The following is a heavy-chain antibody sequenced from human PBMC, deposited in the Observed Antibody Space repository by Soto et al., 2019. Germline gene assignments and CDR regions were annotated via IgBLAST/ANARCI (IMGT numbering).Heavy chain of an antibody. J-gene: IGHJ4*02. Sequence: QVQLQESGPGLVEPSGTLSLTCAVSGASISNTDWWSWVRQRPGKGLEWIGEIYHSGTTNCDPSLKSRVTISLDKSKSQFSLKLTSVTAADTAVYYCAIPGAGDFDYRGQGTLVTVSS. CDR3: AIPGAGDFDY. CDR2: IYHSGTT. D-gene: IGHD6-13*01. CDR1: GASISNTDW. V-gene: IGHV4-4*02.